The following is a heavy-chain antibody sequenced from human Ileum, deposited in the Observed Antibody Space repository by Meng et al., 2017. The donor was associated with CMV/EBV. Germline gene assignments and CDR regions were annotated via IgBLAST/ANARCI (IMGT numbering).Heavy chain of an antibody. Sequence: GESLKISCAASAFTISSNYMSWVRQAPGKGLEWVSVIYSGGNTYYADSVKGRFTISRDNAKNSLYLQMNSLRAEDTAVYYCAREEGMDVWGQGTTVTVSS. CDR2: IYSGGNT. CDR3: AREEGMDV. J-gene: IGHJ6*02. CDR1: AFTISSNY. V-gene: IGHV3-53*01.